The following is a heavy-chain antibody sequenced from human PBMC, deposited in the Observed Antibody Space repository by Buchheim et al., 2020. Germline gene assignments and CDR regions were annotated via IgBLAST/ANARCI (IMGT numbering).Heavy chain of an antibody. CDR1: GFTFSSYG. V-gene: IGHV3-30*02. CDR2: IRYDGSNK. CDR3: ATRGDVADLDY. J-gene: IGHJ4*02. Sequence: QVQLVESGGGVVQPGRSLRLSCAASGFTFSSYGMHWVRQAPGKGLEWVAFIRYDGSNKYYADSVKGRFTISRDNSKNTLYLQMNSLRAEDTAVYYCATRGDVADLDYWGQGTL. D-gene: IGHD6-19*01.